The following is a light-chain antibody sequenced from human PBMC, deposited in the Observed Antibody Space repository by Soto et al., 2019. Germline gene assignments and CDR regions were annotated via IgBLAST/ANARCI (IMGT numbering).Light chain of an antibody. V-gene: IGKV1-39*01. J-gene: IGKJ2*01. Sequence: DIQMTQSPSSLSASVGDRVTITCRASQSISHYLNWYQQKPGKAPNLLIYAASNLQSGVPSRFSGGGSGTDFTLTISNLQPEDFATYYCQQSYRTPQTFGQGTKLEIK. CDR2: AAS. CDR3: QQSYRTPQT. CDR1: QSISHY.